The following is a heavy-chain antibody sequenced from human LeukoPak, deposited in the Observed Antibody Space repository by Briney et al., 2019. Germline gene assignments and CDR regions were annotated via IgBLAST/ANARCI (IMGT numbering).Heavy chain of an antibody. J-gene: IGHJ5*02. CDR1: GGSIRTSSHS. CDR2: IHYSGST. Sequence: SETLSLTCSVSGGSIRTSSHSWAWIRQSPWKGLEWIGTIHYSGSTFYNPSLKSSVTISMETSKNQYSLRLSSLTAADTAIYYCARTVGTLTAYEWGTWFDPWGQGTLITVSS. CDR3: ARTVGTLTAYEWGTWFDP. D-gene: IGHD3-9*01. V-gene: IGHV4-39*01.